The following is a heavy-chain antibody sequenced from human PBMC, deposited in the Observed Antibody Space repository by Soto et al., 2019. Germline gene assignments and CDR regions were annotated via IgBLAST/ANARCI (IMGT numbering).Heavy chain of an antibody. CDR1: GGSFSGYY. J-gene: IGHJ6*03. Sequence: PSETLSLTCAVYGGSFSGYYWSWIRQPPGKGLEWIGEINHSGSTNYNPSLKSRVTISVDASRNRFSLKLSSVTAADTAVYYCARARPRRYCSGGSCLGYYMDVWGKGTTVTVSS. CDR2: INHSGST. V-gene: IGHV4-34*01. D-gene: IGHD2-15*01. CDR3: ARARPRRYCSGGSCLGYYMDV.